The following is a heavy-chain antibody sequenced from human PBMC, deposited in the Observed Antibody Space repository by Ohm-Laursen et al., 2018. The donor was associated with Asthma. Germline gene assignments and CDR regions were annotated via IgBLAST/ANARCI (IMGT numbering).Heavy chain of an antibody. CDR1: GYTFTGYY. V-gene: IGHV1-2*06. CDR2: INPDSGGT. J-gene: IGHJ5*02. D-gene: IGHD3-22*01. CDR3: ARDSGPYYYDSSGYQNWFDP. Sequence: GASVKVSCKASGYTFTGYYMHWVRQVPGQGLEWMGRINPDSGGTNYAQKFQGRVTMTRDTSISTAYMELSRLRSDDTAVYYCARDSGPYYYDSSGYQNWFDPWGQGTLVTVSS.